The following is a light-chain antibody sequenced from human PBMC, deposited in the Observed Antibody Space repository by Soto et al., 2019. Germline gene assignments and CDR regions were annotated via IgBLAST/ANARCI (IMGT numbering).Light chain of an antibody. CDR1: QSVSSN. CDR2: GAS. CDR3: QQGNT. J-gene: IGKJ2*01. Sequence: EIVMTQSLATLSVSPGERATLSCRASQSVSSNLAWYQQKPGQAPRLLIYGASTRATGIPARFSGSGSGTEFTLTISSLQSEDFAVYYCQQGNTFGQGTKLEIK. V-gene: IGKV3-15*01.